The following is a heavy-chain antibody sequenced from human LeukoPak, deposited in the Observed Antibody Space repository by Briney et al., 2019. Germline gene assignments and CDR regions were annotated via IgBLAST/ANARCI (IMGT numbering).Heavy chain of an antibody. CDR2: ISYDGSNK. V-gene: IGHV3-30*18. Sequence: GGSLRLSCAASGFTFSSYGMHWVRQAPGKGLEWVSVISYDGSNKYYADSVKGRFTISRDNSKNTLYLQRNSLRAEDTAVYYRAKEGARGLSRDYGMDVWGQGTTVTVSS. J-gene: IGHJ6*02. CDR3: AKEGARGLSRDYGMDV. D-gene: IGHD5-12*01. CDR1: GFTFSSYG.